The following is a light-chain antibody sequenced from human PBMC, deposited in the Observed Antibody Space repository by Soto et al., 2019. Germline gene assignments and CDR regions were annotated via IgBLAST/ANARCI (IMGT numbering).Light chain of an antibody. Sequence: QSALTQPASVSGSPGQSITIYCTGSSSDIGGYKYVSWYQQHPGKAPKLMISDVSSRPSGVSDRFSGSKSGTSASLAITGLRSDDEADYYCATWDDDLYTPIIGGGTKLTVL. CDR2: DVS. J-gene: IGLJ2*01. V-gene: IGLV2-14*03. CDR1: SSDIGGYKY. CDR3: ATWDDDLYTPI.